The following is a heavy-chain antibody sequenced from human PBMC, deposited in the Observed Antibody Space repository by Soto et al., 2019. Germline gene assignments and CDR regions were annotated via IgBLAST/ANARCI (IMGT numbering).Heavy chain of an antibody. Sequence: PSETLSLTCTVSGGSISSSSYHWGWIRQPPGKGLEWIGSIYYSGSTYYNPSLKSRVTISVDTSKNLFSLKLSSVTAADTAVYYCASHIVVVPAVTYYYGMDVWGQGTTVTVSS. D-gene: IGHD2-2*01. CDR1: GGSISSSSYH. V-gene: IGHV4-39*01. J-gene: IGHJ6*02. CDR2: IYYSGST. CDR3: ASHIVVVPAVTYYYGMDV.